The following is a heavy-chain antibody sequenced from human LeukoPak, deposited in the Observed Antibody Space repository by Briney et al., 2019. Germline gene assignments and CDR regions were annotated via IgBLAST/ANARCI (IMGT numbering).Heavy chain of an antibody. D-gene: IGHD3-3*01. CDR2: INHSGST. CDR3: ARGAPPLRITIFGVVIRGGAVWFDP. CDR1: GGSFSGYY. J-gene: IGHJ5*02. V-gene: IGHV4-34*01. Sequence: SETLSLTCAVYGGSFSGYYWSWIRQPPGKGLEWIGEINHSGSTNYNPSLKSRVTISVDTSKNQFSLKLSSVIAADTAVYYCARGAPPLRITIFGVVIRGGAVWFDPWGQGTLVTVSS.